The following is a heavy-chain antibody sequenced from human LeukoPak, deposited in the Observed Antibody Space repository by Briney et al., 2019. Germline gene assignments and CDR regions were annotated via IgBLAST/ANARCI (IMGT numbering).Heavy chain of an antibody. Sequence: PSETLSLTCTVSGGSINASNYFWGWIRQPPGTGLEWIGFAYYGGNTYYNPSLKSRVTISLGTSNNQFSLRLTSVTAADTAVYFCANGLQPFDYWGRGTLVTVSS. CDR1: GGSINASNYF. V-gene: IGHV4-39*07. CDR3: ANGLQPFDY. CDR2: AYYGGNT. J-gene: IGHJ4*02. D-gene: IGHD4-11*01.